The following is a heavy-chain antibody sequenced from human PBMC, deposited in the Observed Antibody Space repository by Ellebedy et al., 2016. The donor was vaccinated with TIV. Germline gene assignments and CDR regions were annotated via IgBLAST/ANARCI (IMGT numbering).Heavy chain of an antibody. CDR1: GFTFSTYW. J-gene: IGHJ4*02. V-gene: IGHV3-7*03. D-gene: IGHD3-22*01. CDR2: IKPDGSDK. Sequence: GESLKISCAASGFTFSTYWMSWVRQAPGKGLEWVATIKPDGSDKFYVDSVKGRFTISRDNSKSTLDLQMNSLTAEDTAVYYCAKDRTPGDGYWVFDYWGQGALVTVSS. CDR3: AKDRTPGDGYWVFDY.